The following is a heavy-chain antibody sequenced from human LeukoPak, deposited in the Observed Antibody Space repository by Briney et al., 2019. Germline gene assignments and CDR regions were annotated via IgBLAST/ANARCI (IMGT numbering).Heavy chain of an antibody. CDR2: INPRGGNT. CDR1: GYIFTSYY. J-gene: IGHJ4*02. V-gene: IGHV1-46*01. CDR3: ARFAVHRRLAVAGQFGLDY. Sequence: ASVKVSCKASGYIFTSYYIHWVRQAPGQGLEWMGLINPRGGNTNYAQKFQGRVTMTRDTSTSTVYMELSSLRSGDTAVYYCARFAVHRRLAVAGQFGLDYWGQGTLVTVSS. D-gene: IGHD6-19*01.